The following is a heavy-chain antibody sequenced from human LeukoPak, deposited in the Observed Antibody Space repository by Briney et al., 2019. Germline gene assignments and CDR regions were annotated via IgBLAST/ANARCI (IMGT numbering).Heavy chain of an antibody. Sequence: AASVKVSCKASGYTFTGYYMHWVRQAPGQGLEWMGWINPNSGGTNYAQKFQGRVTMTRDTSISTAYMELSRLRSDDTAVYYCAREAIETIFGVATYYYYYYYMDVWGKGTTVTVSS. CDR3: AREAIETIFGVATYYYYYYYMDV. J-gene: IGHJ6*03. V-gene: IGHV1-2*02. CDR2: INPNSGGT. D-gene: IGHD3-3*01. CDR1: GYTFTGYY.